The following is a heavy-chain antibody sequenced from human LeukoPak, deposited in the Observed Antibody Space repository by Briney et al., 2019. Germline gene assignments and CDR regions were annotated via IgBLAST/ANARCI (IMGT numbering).Heavy chain of an antibody. CDR3: ARGLYDYYDTSSYFYY. V-gene: IGHV1-2*02. J-gene: IGHJ4*02. CDR2: ISPNSGDV. Sequence: GASAKVSCKASGFTFTDYSMHWVRQAPGQGLEWMGWISPNSGDVKYAQKFQGRVAMTRDTSISTAYMDLSRLTSDDTAVYYCARGLYDYYDTSSYFYYWGQGTLVTVSS. CDR1: GFTFTDYS. D-gene: IGHD3-22*01.